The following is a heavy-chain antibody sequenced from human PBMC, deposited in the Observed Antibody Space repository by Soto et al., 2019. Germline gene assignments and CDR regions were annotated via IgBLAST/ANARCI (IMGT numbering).Heavy chain of an antibody. D-gene: IGHD2-21*01. J-gene: IGHJ6*02. V-gene: IGHV5-51*01. CDR3: ARAVSAGNYYYGMDV. CDR1: GYSFTSYW. Sequence: GESLKISCKGSGYSFTSYWIGWVRQMPGKGLEWTGIIYPGDSDTRYSPSFQGQVTISADKSISTAYLQWSSLKASDTAMYYCARAVSAGNYYYGMDVWGQGTTVTVSS. CDR2: IYPGDSDT.